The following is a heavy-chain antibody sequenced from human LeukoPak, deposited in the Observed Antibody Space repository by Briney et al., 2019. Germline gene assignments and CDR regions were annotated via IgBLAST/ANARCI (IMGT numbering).Heavy chain of an antibody. CDR3: ARPRLGYNSDAFDT. Sequence: GEFLKISCKGSGYNFITSWIGWVRQMPGKGLEWMGIIYPGDSETTYSPSFRGLVTISADKSTNTAYLQWNSLEASDTAMYYCARPRLGYNSDAFDTWGQGTKVTVSS. CDR2: IYPGDSET. J-gene: IGHJ3*02. D-gene: IGHD5-24*01. V-gene: IGHV5-51*01. CDR1: GYNFITSW.